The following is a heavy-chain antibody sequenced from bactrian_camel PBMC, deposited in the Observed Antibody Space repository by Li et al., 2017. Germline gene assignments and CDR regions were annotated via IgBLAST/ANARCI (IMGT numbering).Heavy chain of an antibody. V-gene: IGHV3S53*01. CDR3: AADLKSRGSWYYRRAADFEY. J-gene: IGHJ6*01. Sequence: HVQLVESGGGSVQAGGSLRLSCAASGSAVSNLYMAWFRQAPGKEREGVAYLAINGGTDYTYAVAGRFTVSLDNAKNTVYLQMNTLKPEDTGMYYCAADLKSRGSWYYRRAADFEYWGLGTQVTVS. CDR2: LAINGGT. CDR1: GSAVSNLY. D-gene: IGHD6*01.